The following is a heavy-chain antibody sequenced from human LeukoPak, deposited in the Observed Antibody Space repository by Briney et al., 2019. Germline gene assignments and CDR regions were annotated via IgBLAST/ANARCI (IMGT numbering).Heavy chain of an antibody. D-gene: IGHD6-19*01. J-gene: IGHJ3*02. CDR3: ARDQALGYGWPTVLAIDI. CDR2: VYTSGST. V-gene: IGHV4-61*02. Sequence: PSQTLSLTCTVSGGSISSGGYYWSWIRQPAGKGLEWIGRVYTSGSTNYNPSLKSRVTISIDTSKNQFSLNLSSVTAADTAVYYCARDQALGYGWPTVLAIDIWGQGTMVTVSS. CDR1: GGSISSGGYY.